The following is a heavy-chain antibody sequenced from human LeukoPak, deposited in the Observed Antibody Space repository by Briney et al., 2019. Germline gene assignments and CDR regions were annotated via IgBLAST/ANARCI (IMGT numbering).Heavy chain of an antibody. Sequence: APVKVSCKASGYTFTGYYMHWVRQAPGQGLEWMGWINPNSGGTNYAQKFQGRVTMTRDTSISTAYMELSRLRSDDTAVYYCARARGSIVVVPAATDYWGQGTLVTVSS. CDR2: INPNSGGT. CDR1: GYTFTGYY. D-gene: IGHD2-2*01. V-gene: IGHV1-2*02. CDR3: ARARGSIVVVPAATDY. J-gene: IGHJ4*02.